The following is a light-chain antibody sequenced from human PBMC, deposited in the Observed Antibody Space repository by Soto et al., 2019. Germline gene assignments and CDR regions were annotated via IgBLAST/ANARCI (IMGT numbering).Light chain of an antibody. J-gene: IGLJ3*02. V-gene: IGLV1-40*01. CDR2: GNS. Sequence: QSVLTQPPSVSGAPGQRVTISCTGSSSNIGAGYDVHWYQQLPGTAPKLLIYGNSNRPSGFPDRFSGSKSGNSASLYITGLQAEDEADYYCQSYASSLRAWVFGGGTKLTVL. CDR3: QSYASSLRAWV. CDR1: SSNIGAGYD.